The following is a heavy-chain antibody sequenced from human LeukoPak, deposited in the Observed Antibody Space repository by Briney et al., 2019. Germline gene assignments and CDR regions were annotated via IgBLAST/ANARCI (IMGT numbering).Heavy chain of an antibody. D-gene: IGHD3-16*01. Sequence: SETLSLTCTVSGGSISSGSYYWSWIRQPAGKGLEWIGRIYTSGSTNYNPSLKSRVTISVDTSKNQFSLKLSSVTAADTAVYYCTRGAGWLIDYWGQGILVTVSS. J-gene: IGHJ4*02. CDR3: TRGAGWLIDY. CDR1: GGSISSGSYY. CDR2: IYTSGST. V-gene: IGHV4-61*02.